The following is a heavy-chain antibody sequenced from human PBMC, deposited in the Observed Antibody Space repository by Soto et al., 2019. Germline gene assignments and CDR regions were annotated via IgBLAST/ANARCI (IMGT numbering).Heavy chain of an antibody. CDR1: GFTFSSYA. V-gene: IGHV3-30-3*01. Sequence: QVQLVESGGGVVQPGRSLRLSCAASGFTFSSYAMHWVRQVPGKGLEWVAVISYDGSNKYYADSVKGRFTIPRDNSKNTLYLQMNSLRAEDTAVYYCASPLWRDDYNWGYFDLWGRGTLVTVSS. D-gene: IGHD4-4*01. J-gene: IGHJ2*01. CDR3: ASPLWRDDYNWGYFDL. CDR2: ISYDGSNK.